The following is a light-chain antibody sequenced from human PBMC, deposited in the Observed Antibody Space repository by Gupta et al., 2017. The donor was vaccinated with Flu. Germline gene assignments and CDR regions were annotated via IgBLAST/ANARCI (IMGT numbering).Light chain of an antibody. CDR1: SSNVGKNT. J-gene: IGLJ3*02. Sequence: QSVVTQPPSVSGTPGTTVTLPCSGSSSNVGKNTVNWYQQVPGTAPKLLIYGKNVRSSGVPDRFSGSKSGTSASLAISGLQSDDEARYYCATWDDSLDSLVFGGGTLLTVL. CDR2: GKN. V-gene: IGLV1-44*01. CDR3: ATWDDSLDSLV.